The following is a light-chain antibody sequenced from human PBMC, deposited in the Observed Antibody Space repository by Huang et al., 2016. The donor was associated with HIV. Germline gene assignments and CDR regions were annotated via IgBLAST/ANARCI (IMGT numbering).Light chain of an antibody. V-gene: IGKV4-1*01. Sequence: DIVMTQSPDSLAVSLGERATINCKSSQSVLYSSNNKNYLAWYQQKPGQPPRLLIYWASTRESGVPDRVSGSGSGTDFTLTISSLQAEDVAVYYCQQYYSIPITFGQGTRLEIK. CDR2: WAS. J-gene: IGKJ5*01. CDR3: QQYYSIPIT. CDR1: QSVLYSSNNKNY.